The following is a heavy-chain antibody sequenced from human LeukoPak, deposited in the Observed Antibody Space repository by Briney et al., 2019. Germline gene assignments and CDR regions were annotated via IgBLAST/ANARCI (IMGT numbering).Heavy chain of an antibody. J-gene: IGHJ4*02. Sequence: PGGSLRLSCAASGLTVSSNYMNWVRQAPGKGLQWVSVIYSGGSTYYANSVKGRFTISRDSSKNTVYLQMNSLRAEDTAVYYCARGGPVGYWGQGTLVTVSS. CDR3: ARGGPVGY. D-gene: IGHD1-26*01. V-gene: IGHV3-66*02. CDR2: IYSGGST. CDR1: GLTVSSNY.